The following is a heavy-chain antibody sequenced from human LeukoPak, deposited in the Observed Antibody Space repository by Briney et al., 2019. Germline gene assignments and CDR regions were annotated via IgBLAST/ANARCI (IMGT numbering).Heavy chain of an antibody. D-gene: IGHD1-26*01. V-gene: IGHV3-23*01. CDR1: GFTFRSYA. CDR2: ISSSGGNT. Sequence: GGSLRLSCAASGFTFRSYAMSWVRQAPGKGLEWVSAISSSGGNTYYADSVKGRFTISRDNSKNTLYLQMNSLRAEDTAVYYCAKKLAGIVIDYWGQGTLVTVSS. CDR3: AKKLAGIVIDY. J-gene: IGHJ4*02.